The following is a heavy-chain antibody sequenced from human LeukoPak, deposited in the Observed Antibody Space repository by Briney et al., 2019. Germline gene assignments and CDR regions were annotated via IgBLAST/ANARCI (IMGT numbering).Heavy chain of an antibody. D-gene: IGHD4-17*01. CDR3: ARDLDGDYVDY. Sequence: TSQTLSLTCTVSGGSISSGGYYWSWIRQPPGKGLEWIGYIYYSGSTYYNPSLKSRVTISVDTSKNQFSPKLSSVTAADTAVYYCARDLDGDYVDYWGQGTLVTVSS. J-gene: IGHJ4*02. CDR2: IYYSGST. CDR1: GGSISSGGYY. V-gene: IGHV4-31*03.